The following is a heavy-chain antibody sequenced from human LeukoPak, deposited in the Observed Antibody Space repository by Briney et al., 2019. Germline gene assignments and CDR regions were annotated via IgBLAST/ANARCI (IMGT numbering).Heavy chain of an antibody. J-gene: IGHJ3*02. D-gene: IGHD3-9*01. CDR2: IYYSGST. Sequence: PSETLSLTCTVCGGSISSYYWSWIRQPPGKGLEWIGYIYYSGSTNYNPSLKSRVTISVDTSKNQFSLKLSSVTAADTAVYYCARGTGLRYFDWLFDGSGPDAFDIWGQGTMFTVSS. CDR3: ARGTGLRYFDWLFDGSGPDAFDI. CDR1: GGSISSYY. V-gene: IGHV4-59*01.